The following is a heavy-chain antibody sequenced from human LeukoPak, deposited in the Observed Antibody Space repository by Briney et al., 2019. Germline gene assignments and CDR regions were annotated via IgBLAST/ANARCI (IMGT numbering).Heavy chain of an antibody. V-gene: IGHV3-21*01. J-gene: IGHJ5*02. CDR3: ARDRIAARPKLNWFDP. Sequence: GGSLRLSCAASGFTFSSYEMNWVRQAPGKGLEWVSCISSSSSYIYYADSVKGRFTISRDNSKNTLYLQMNSLRAEDTAVYYCARDRIAARPKLNWFDPWGQGTLVTVSS. CDR1: GFTFSSYE. D-gene: IGHD6-6*01. CDR2: ISSSSSYI.